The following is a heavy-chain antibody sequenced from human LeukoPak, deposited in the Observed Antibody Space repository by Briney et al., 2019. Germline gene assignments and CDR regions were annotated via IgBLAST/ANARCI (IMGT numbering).Heavy chain of an antibody. CDR1: GFTVSSNY. V-gene: IGHV3-53*01. CDR2: IYGGGST. Sequence: GGSLRLSCAASGFTVSSNYMSWVRQAPGKGLEWVSVIYGGGSTYYADSVKGRFTISRDNSKNTLYLQMNSLRAEDTAVYYCARSRRDCSSTSCYLAYWGQGTLVTVSS. D-gene: IGHD2-2*01. CDR3: ARSRRDCSSTSCYLAY. J-gene: IGHJ4*02.